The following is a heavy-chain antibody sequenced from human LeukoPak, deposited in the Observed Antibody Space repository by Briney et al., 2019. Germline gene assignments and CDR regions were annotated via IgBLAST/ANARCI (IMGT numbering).Heavy chain of an antibody. CDR1: GYTFTSYD. CDR2: MNPNSGNT. CDR3: ARDCSGGSCYSYYYYGMDV. D-gene: IGHD2-15*01. J-gene: IGHJ6*04. V-gene: IGHV1-8*01. Sequence: ASVKVSCRASGYTFTSYDINWVRQATGQGLEWMGWMNPNSGNTGYAQKFQGRVTMTRNTSISTAYMELSSLRSEDTAVYYCARDCSGGSCYSYYYYGMDVWGKGTTVTVSS.